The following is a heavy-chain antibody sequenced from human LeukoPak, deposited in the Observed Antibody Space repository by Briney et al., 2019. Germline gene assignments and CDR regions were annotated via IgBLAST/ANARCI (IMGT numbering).Heavy chain of an antibody. CDR2: IKQDGSEK. Sequence: GGSLRLSCAASGFTFSSYWMSWVRQAPGKGLEWVANIKQDGSEKYYVDSVKGRFTISRDNAKNSLYLQMNSLRAEDTAVYYCARDLTYSSSPGGAFDIWGQGTMVTVSS. V-gene: IGHV3-7*01. CDR1: GFTFSSYW. J-gene: IGHJ3*02. CDR3: ARDLTYSSSPGGAFDI. D-gene: IGHD6-6*01.